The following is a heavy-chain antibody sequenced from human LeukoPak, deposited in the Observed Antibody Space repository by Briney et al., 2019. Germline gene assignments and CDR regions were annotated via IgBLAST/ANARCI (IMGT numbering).Heavy chain of an antibody. CDR3: ARSFDYVWGRD. CDR1: GFTVSNCW. Sequence: PGGSLRLSCAASGFTVSNCWLSWVRQAPGKGLEWVANMKPDGSEKNYVDSVKGRFTISGDNAKNSLYLQMNSLRAEDTAVYYCARSFDYVWGRDWGQRTLVTVSS. D-gene: IGHD3-16*01. J-gene: IGHJ4*02. V-gene: IGHV3-7*01. CDR2: MKPDGSEK.